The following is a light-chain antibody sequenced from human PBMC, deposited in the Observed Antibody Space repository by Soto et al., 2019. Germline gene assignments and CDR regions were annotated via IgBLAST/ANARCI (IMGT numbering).Light chain of an antibody. J-gene: IGKJ5*01. V-gene: IGKV3-11*01. CDR3: QQRNIWTPVT. CDR1: QSVSSSY. CDR2: GAF. Sequence: QSPGTLSLSPGARATLSCSASQSVSSSYLAWYQQKPGQAARLLIYGAFNRATGIPARFSGSGSGIDFTLTIGSLEPEDFAVYYCQQRNIWTPVTFGQGTRLEIK.